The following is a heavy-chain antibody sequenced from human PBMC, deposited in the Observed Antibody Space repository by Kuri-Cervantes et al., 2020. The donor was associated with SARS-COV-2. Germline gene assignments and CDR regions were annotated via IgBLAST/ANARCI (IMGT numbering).Heavy chain of an antibody. J-gene: IGHJ4*02. V-gene: IGHV4-59*11. CDR1: GCSISSHY. D-gene: IGHD3-22*01. CDR2: VYSSGST. CDR3: TRAGYDNSGYYYSFDF. Sequence: SETLSLTCTVSGCSISSHYWSWIRQSPGKGLEWIGYVYSSGSTNYSPSLKSRVTMSVDTSKNQFSLKLTSVTAADTAVYYCTRAGYDNSGYYYSFDFWGQGTLVTVSS.